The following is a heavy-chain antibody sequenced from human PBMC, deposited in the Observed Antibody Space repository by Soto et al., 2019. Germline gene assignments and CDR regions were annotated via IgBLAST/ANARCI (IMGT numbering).Heavy chain of an antibody. Sequence: ASVKVSCKASGYTFTSYYMHWVRQAPGQGLEWMGIINPSGGSTSYAQKFQGRVTMTRDTSTSTVYMELSSLRSEDTAVHYCARDPLFSSWYWYFDLWGRGTLVTVSS. CDR3: ARDPLFSSWYWYFDL. CDR2: INPSGGST. CDR1: GYTFTSYY. V-gene: IGHV1-46*01. D-gene: IGHD6-13*01. J-gene: IGHJ2*01.